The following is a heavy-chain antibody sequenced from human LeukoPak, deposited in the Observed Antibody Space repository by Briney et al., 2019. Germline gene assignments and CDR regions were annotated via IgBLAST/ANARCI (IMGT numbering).Heavy chain of an antibody. V-gene: IGHV3-23*01. CDR2: ISGSGGST. Sequence: PGGSLRLSCAASGFTFSSYAMSWVRQAPGKGLEWVSAISGSGGSTYYADSVKGRFTISRDNSKNTLYLQMNSLRAEDTAVYYCAKDLTGIVVVPAAIRVFDYWGQGTLVTVPS. CDR3: AKDLTGIVVVPAAIRVFDY. D-gene: IGHD2-2*01. CDR1: GFTFSSYA. J-gene: IGHJ4*02.